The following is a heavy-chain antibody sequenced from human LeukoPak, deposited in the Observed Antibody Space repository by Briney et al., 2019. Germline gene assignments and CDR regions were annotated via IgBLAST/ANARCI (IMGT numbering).Heavy chain of an antibody. J-gene: IGHJ4*02. CDR1: GGSIRGSSFY. CDR3: ARFSAAAGRSFDY. Sequence: SETLSLTCTVSGGSIRGSSFYWGWIRQPPGGGLEFIGSIFYRGNTYYNPSLKSRVTISVDTSKNQFSLKLSSVTAADTAVYYCARFSAAAGRSFDYWGQGTLVTVSS. D-gene: IGHD6-13*01. V-gene: IGHV4-39*07. CDR2: IFYRGNT.